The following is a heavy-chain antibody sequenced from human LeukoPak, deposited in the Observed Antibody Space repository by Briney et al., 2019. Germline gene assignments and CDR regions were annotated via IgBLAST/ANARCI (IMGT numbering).Heavy chain of an antibody. V-gene: IGHV4-59*01. D-gene: IGHD5-18*01. CDR1: GGSISSYY. CDR3: ARASFGYSYGLFDY. J-gene: IGHJ4*02. CDR2: IYYSGST. Sequence: SETLSLTCTVSGGSISSYYWSWIRQPPGKGLEWIGYIYYSGSTNYNPSLKSRVTISVDTSRNQFSLKLSSVTAADTAVYHCARASFGYSYGLFDYWGQGTLVTVSS.